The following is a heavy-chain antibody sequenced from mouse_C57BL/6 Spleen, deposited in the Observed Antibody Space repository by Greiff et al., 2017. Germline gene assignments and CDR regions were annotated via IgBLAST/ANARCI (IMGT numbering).Heavy chain of an antibody. J-gene: IGHJ1*03. CDR2: IYPGDGDT. V-gene: IGHV1-82*01. CDR1: GYAFSSSW. D-gene: IGHD1-1*01. Sequence: LVESGPELVKPGASVKISCKASGYAFSSSWMNWVKQRPGKGLEWIGRIYPGDGDTNYNGKFKGKATLTADKSSSTAYMQLSSLTSEDSAVYFCARGLFITTVVGYFDVWGTGTTVTVSS. CDR3: ARGLFITTVVGYFDV.